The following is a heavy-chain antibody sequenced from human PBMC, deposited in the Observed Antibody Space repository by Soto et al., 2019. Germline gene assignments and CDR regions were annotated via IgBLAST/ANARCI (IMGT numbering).Heavy chain of an antibody. CDR3: ARSIVVVTALDY. Sequence: QVQLVQAGAEEKKPGASVKVSCKASGYTFTSYAMHWVRQAPGQRVEWMGWINAGNGNTKYSQKFQGRVTITRDTSASTAYMELGSLRSEDTAVYYCARSIVVVTALDYWGQGTLVTVSS. CDR1: GYTFTSYA. D-gene: IGHD2-21*02. V-gene: IGHV1-3*05. CDR2: INAGNGNT. J-gene: IGHJ4*02.